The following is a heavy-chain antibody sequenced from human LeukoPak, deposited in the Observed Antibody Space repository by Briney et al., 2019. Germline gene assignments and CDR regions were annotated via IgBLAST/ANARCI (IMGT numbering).Heavy chain of an antibody. Sequence: GGSLRLSCAASGFTFSSYAMSWVRQAPGKGLEWVSAISGSGDSTYYADSVKGRFTISRDNSKNTLYLQMNSLRAEDTAVYYCAISAYYYDTSGYYSVSYDYWGQGTLVTVSS. CDR3: AISAYYYDTSGYYSVSYDY. CDR2: ISGSGDST. J-gene: IGHJ4*02. D-gene: IGHD3-22*01. CDR1: GFTFSSYA. V-gene: IGHV3-23*01.